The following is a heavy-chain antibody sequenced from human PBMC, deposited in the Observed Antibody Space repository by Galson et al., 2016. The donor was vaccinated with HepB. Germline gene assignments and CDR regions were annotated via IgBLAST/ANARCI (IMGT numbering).Heavy chain of an antibody. J-gene: IGHJ4*02. CDR1: GFIFRSHD. CDR3: ARVTLGSQPRHVPCAND. V-gene: IGHV3-23*01. D-gene: IGHD7-27*01. Sequence: SLRLSCAGSGFIFRSHDMSWVRQAPGKGLEWVSGISASTGNTYYTDSVKGRFTISRDNSRNMLYLEMNSLRAEDTALYFCARVTLGSQPRHVPCANDWGQGTLVTVSS. CDR2: ISASTGNT.